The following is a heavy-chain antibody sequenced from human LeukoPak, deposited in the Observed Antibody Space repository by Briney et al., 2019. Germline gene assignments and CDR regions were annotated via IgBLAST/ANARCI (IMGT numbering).Heavy chain of an antibody. CDR2: INPSGGST. V-gene: IGHV1-46*01. CDR1: GYTFTSYY. D-gene: IGHD3-10*01. CDR3: AILSMVRGVIKVPFDY. Sequence: ASVKVSCKASGYTFTSYYMHWVRQAPGQGLEWMGIINPSGGSTSYAQKFQGRVTMTRDMSTSTVYMELSSLRSEDTAVYYCAILSMVRGVIKVPFDYWGQGTLVTVSS. J-gene: IGHJ4*02.